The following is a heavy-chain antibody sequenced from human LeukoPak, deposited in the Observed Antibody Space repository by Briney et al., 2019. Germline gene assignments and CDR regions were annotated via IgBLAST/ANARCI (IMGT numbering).Heavy chain of an antibody. Sequence: GGSLRLSCAASGFTFSGSAMHWVRQASGKGLEWVGRIRSKANSYATAYAASVKGRFTISRDDSKNTAYLQMNSLKTEDTAVYCCTRRIAVAGGNWFDPWGQGTLVTVSS. CDR2: IRSKANSYAT. CDR3: TRRIAVAGGNWFDP. V-gene: IGHV3-73*01. D-gene: IGHD6-19*01. J-gene: IGHJ5*02. CDR1: GFTFSGSA.